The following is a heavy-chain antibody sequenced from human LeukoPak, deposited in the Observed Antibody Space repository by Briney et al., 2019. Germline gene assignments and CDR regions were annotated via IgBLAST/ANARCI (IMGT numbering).Heavy chain of an antibody. CDR2: IWYDGQTK. V-gene: IGHV3-33*01. J-gene: IGHJ4*02. Sequence: PGESLRLSCEASGFIFSNYGMHWVRQAPGKGLEWLALIWYDGQTKFYADSVKVRFTISRDNSGNTLFLHMTSLRVEDTAVYYCAREWGRIAVAGGPGYWGQGALVTVSS. CDR3: AREWGRIAVAGGPGY. CDR1: GFIFSNYG. D-gene: IGHD6-19*01.